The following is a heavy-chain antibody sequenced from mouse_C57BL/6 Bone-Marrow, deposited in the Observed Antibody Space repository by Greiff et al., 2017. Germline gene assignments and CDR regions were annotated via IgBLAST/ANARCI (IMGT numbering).Heavy chain of an antibody. D-gene: IGHD2-5*01. J-gene: IGHJ1*03. Sequence: EVQLQQSGAELVKPGASVKLSCTASGFNIKDYYMHWVKHRTEQGLEWIGRIDPEDGGTKYAPKFQGKATITADTSSNTAYLQLSSLTSEDTAVYYCALYSNYGYFDVWGTGTTVTVSS. CDR1: GFNIKDYY. V-gene: IGHV14-2*01. CDR3: ALYSNYGYFDV. CDR2: IDPEDGGT.